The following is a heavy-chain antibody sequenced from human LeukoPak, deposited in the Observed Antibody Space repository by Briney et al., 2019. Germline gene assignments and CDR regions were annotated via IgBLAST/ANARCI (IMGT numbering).Heavy chain of an antibody. J-gene: IGHJ6*02. CDR1: DGPFSGYY. Sequence: SETLSLPCAFFDGPFSGYYWGWIGQPPGKGLEWIGEINHRGSTNYNPALKSRVTISVDTAKNQFSLKLSSVTAADTAVYYCARHGVAGSYYYGMDVWGQGTTVTVSS. D-gene: IGHD6-19*01. CDR3: ARHGVAGSYYYGMDV. V-gene: IGHV4-34*01. CDR2: INHRGST.